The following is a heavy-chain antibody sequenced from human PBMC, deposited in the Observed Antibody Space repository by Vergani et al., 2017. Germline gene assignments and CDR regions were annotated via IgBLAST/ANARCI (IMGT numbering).Heavy chain of an antibody. D-gene: IGHD3-10*01. V-gene: IGHV4-39*01. Sequence: QVQLQESGPGLVKPSETLSLTCTVSGGSISSSSYYWGWLRQPPGKGLEWMGSNYYSGSTYYNPSLKSRVTISVDTSKNRFSLKLSSVTAADTSVYYCARHLWFGELRVSSWFNPWGQGTLVTVSS. CDR1: GGSISSSSYY. CDR3: ARHLWFGELRVSSWFNP. J-gene: IGHJ5*02. CDR2: NYYSGST.